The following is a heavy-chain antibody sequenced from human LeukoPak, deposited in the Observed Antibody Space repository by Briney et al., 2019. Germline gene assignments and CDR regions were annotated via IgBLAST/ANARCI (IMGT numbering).Heavy chain of an antibody. Sequence: GGSLRLSCAASGFTFTSHSMTWFRQAPGKGLEWVANIKQDGSQKNYVDSVKGRFTISRDNAKKSLYLQMNSLRGEDTAVYFCARGGTYDIWGQGIRVTVSS. CDR1: GFTFTSHS. V-gene: IGHV3-7*01. J-gene: IGHJ3*02. CDR2: IKQDGSQK. CDR3: ARGGTYDI.